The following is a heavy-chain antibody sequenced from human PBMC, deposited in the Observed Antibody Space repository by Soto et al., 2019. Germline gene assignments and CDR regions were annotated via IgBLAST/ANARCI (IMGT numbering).Heavy chain of an antibody. CDR1: GYTFTSYG. V-gene: IGHV1-2*04. Sequence: ASVKVSCKASGYTFTSYGISWVRQAPGQGLEWMGWINPNSGGTNYAQKFQGWVTMTRDTSISTAYMELRRLRSDDTAVYYCASGTRFDYWGQGTLVNAPQ. CDR2: INPNSGGT. CDR3: ASGTRFDY. D-gene: IGHD6-13*01. J-gene: IGHJ4*02.